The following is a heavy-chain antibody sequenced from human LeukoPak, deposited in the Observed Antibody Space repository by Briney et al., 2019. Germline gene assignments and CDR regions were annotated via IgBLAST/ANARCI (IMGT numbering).Heavy chain of an antibody. CDR2: ISGSGGST. J-gene: IGHJ3*02. V-gene: IGHV3-23*01. D-gene: IGHD1-1*01. CDR3: AKTTSIDDAFDI. Sequence: GSLRLSCAASGFTFSSYAMSWVRQAPGKGLEWVSAISGSGGSTYYADSVKGRFTISRDNAKNSLYLQMNSLRAEDMALYYCAKTTSIDDAFDIWGQGTMVTVSS. CDR1: GFTFSSYA.